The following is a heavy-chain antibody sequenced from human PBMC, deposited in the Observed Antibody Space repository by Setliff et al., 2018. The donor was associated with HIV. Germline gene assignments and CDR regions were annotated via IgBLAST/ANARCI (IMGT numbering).Heavy chain of an antibody. J-gene: IGHJ5*01. D-gene: IGHD1-26*01. CDR3: ARGYSGSYYWLDS. V-gene: IGHV4-4*02. CDR1: GDSISSSNW. CDR2: LSHSGST. Sequence: PSETLSLTCDVSGDSISSSNWWSWARQSPGKGLEWIGELSHSGSTNYNPSLKSRVTISVDRSKIQFSLKVSSVTAADTAVYYCARGYSGSYYWLDSWGQGTLVTVSS.